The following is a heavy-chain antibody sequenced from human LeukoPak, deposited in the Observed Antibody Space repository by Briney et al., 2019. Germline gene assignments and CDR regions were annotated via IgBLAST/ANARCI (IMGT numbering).Heavy chain of an antibody. CDR2: IYFSGNA. J-gene: IGHJ3*02. CDR1: GGPISGYY. Sequence: PSETLSLTCIVSGGPISGYYWSWIRQPPGRRLEWIGYIYFSGNADYNPSLKSRATISVDTSKNQFSLKLSSVTAADTAVYYCARAECRSISCYAWRDGFHIWGQGTMVTVFS. CDR3: ARAECRSISCYAWRDGFHI. D-gene: IGHD2-2*01. V-gene: IGHV4-59*01.